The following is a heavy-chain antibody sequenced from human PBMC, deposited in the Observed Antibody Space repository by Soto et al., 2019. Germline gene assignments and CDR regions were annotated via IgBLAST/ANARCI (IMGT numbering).Heavy chain of an antibody. Sequence: VHLLESGGGLVQPGGSLRLSCAASGFTFSSYAMSWVRQAPGKGLEWVSGITASGGSTPYADSVKGRSTISRDNSKNTWYLQMNRLRAEDTAVYYCAHTKGIVLVPAAIWYWGQGTLVTVSS. J-gene: IGHJ4*02. CDR1: GFTFSSYA. V-gene: IGHV3-23*01. CDR3: AHTKGIVLVPAAIWY. D-gene: IGHD2-2*02. CDR2: ITASGGST.